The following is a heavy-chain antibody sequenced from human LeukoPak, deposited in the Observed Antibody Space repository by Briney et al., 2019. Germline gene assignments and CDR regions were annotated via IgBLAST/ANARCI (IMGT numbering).Heavy chain of an antibody. V-gene: IGHV3-7*01. J-gene: IGHJ2*01. Sequence: GGSLRLSCAASGFTVSGYWMSWVRQAPGEGLEWVANIKQDGSAQNYVDSVKGRLTTSRDNAKNSLFLQMNSLRVEDTALYYCARVSAAGTGFLDLWGRGTLVLVSA. CDR1: GFTVSGYW. CDR2: IKQDGSAQ. D-gene: IGHD6-13*01. CDR3: ARVSAAGTGFLDL.